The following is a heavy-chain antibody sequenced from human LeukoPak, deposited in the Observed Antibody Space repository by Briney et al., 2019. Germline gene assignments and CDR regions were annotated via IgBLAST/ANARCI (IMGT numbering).Heavy chain of an antibody. V-gene: IGHV4-39*01. J-gene: IGHJ4*02. Sequence: SETLSLTCTVSGGSISSSSYYWGWIRQPPGKGLEWIGSIYYSGSTYYNPSLKSRVAISLDTSNTQFSLKLSFVTAADTAIYYCARHYVFVVGGSSFDYWGRGTLVTVSS. CDR3: ARHYVFVVGGSSFDY. CDR1: GGSISSSSYY. D-gene: IGHD3-10*01. CDR2: IYYSGST.